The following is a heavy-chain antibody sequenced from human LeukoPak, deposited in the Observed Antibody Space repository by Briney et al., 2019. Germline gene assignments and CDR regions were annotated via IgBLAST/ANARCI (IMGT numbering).Heavy chain of an antibody. CDR3: ARDAGGSYYFDY. Sequence: ASVKVSCKASGYTFTSYYMHWVRQAPGQGLEWMGWINPNSGGTNYAQKFQGRVTMTRDTSISTAYMELSRLRSDDTAVYYCARDAGGSYYFDYWGQGTLVTVSS. J-gene: IGHJ4*02. CDR1: GYTFTSYY. V-gene: IGHV1-2*02. D-gene: IGHD1-26*01. CDR2: INPNSGGT.